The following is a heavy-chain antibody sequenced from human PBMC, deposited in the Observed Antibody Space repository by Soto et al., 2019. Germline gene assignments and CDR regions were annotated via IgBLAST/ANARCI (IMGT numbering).Heavy chain of an antibody. D-gene: IGHD3-22*01. CDR2: ISAYNGNT. V-gene: IGHV1-18*04. Sequence: GGPVKVSCKASGYTFTSYGISWVRQAPGQGLEWMGWISAYNGNTNYAQKLQGRVTMTTDTSTSTAYMELRGLRSDDTAVYYCARDKGTRRSYYYDSSGYYDYWGQGTLVTVSS. CDR1: GYTFTSYG. J-gene: IGHJ4*02. CDR3: ARDKGTRRSYYYDSSGYYDY.